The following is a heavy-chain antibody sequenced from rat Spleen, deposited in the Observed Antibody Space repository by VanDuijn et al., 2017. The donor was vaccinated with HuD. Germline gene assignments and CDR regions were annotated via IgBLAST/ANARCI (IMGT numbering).Heavy chain of an antibody. J-gene: IGHJ4*01. D-gene: IGHD1-1*01. CDR1: GFSLTSNS. CDR2: IWGDGST. V-gene: IGHV2-1*01. CDR3: SRFTTPYYYVMDA. Sequence: QVQLKESGPGLVQPSQTLSLTCTVSGFSLTSNSVHWVRQPPGKGLEWMGGIWGDGSTDYNSALKSRLSISRDTSKSQVFLKMNSLQTDDTDIYFCSRFTTPYYYVMDAWGQGASVTVSS.